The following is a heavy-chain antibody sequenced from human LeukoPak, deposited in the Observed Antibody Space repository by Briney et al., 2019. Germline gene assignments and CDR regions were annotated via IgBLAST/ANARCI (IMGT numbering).Heavy chain of an antibody. J-gene: IGHJ4*02. V-gene: IGHV3-7*03. Sequence: GGSLRLSCAASGFTFSSYWMSWVRQAPGKGLEWVANIKQDGSEKYYVDSVKGRFTISRDNAKNSLYLQMNSLRAEDTALYYCAKGYYYGSGRFDYWGQGTQVTVSS. CDR2: IKQDGSEK. CDR3: AKGYYYGSGRFDY. CDR1: GFTFSSYW. D-gene: IGHD3-10*01.